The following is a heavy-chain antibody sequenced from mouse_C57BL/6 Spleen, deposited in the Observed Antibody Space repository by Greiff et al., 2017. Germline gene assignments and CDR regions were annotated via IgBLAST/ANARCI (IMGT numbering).Heavy chain of an antibody. CDR2: IDPSDSYT. J-gene: IGHJ4*01. V-gene: IGHV1-69*01. CDR3: ARGNYYGSSSAMDY. D-gene: IGHD1-1*01. CDR1: GYTFTSYW. Sequence: QVKLQQPGAELVMPGASVKLSCKASGYTFTSYWMHWVKQRPGQGLEWIGEIDPSDSYTNYNQQFKGKSTLTVDKSSSTAYMQLSSLTSADSAFYYCARGNYYGSSSAMDYWGQGTSVTVSS.